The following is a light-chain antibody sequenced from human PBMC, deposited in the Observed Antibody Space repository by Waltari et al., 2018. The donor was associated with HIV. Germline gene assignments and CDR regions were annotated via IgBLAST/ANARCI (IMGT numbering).Light chain of an antibody. J-gene: IGLJ3*02. CDR1: SSDVGNYNL. Sequence: QSALTQPASVSGSPGQSITISCTVTSSDVGNYNLVSWYQLHPGKAPKLIIYEAIKRPSGVSDRISGSKSASTASLTISGLQAEDETDYYCQSYDSSLSAWVFGGGTKLTVL. CDR3: QSYDSSLSAWV. V-gene: IGLV2-14*02. CDR2: EAI.